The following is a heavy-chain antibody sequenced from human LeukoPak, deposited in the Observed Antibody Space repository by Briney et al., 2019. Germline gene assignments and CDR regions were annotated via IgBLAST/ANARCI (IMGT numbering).Heavy chain of an antibody. D-gene: IGHD6-13*01. CDR3: ATGPAAGWGVNNFDY. V-gene: IGHV1-24*01. CDR2: FDPEDGET. J-gene: IGHJ4*02. Sequence: GASVKVSCKVSGYTLTELSMHWVRQAPGKGLEWMGGFDPEDGETIYAQKFQGRVTMTEDTSTDTAYMELSSLRSEDTAVYYCATGPAAGWGVNNFDYWGQGTLVTVSS. CDR1: GYTLTELS.